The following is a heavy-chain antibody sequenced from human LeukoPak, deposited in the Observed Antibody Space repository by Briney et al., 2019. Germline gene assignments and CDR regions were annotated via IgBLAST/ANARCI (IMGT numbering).Heavy chain of an antibody. D-gene: IGHD2-21*02. J-gene: IGHJ5*02. CDR2: INPNSGGT. Sequence: ASVKVSCKASGGTFSSYAISWVRQAPGQGLEWMGWINPNSGGTNYAQKFQGRVTMTRDTSISTAYMELSRLRSDDTAVYYCARDGDCGGDCYTTLEYNWFDPWGQGTLVTVSS. CDR1: GGTFSSYA. V-gene: IGHV1-2*02. CDR3: ARDGDCGGDCYTTLEYNWFDP.